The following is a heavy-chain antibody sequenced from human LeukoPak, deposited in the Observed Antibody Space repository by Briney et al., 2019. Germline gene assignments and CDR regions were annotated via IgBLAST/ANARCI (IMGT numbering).Heavy chain of an antibody. CDR1: AGSISSGDYY. V-gene: IGHV4-30-4*01. Sequence: SQTLSLTCTLSAGSISSGDYYWSWIRQPPGKGLEWIGYIYYSGSTYYNPSLKSRVTISVDTSKNQFSLKLSSVTAADTAVYYCARGRFGVKGAFDIWGQGTMVTVSS. CDR3: ARGRFGVKGAFDI. J-gene: IGHJ3*02. D-gene: IGHD3-10*01. CDR2: IYYSGST.